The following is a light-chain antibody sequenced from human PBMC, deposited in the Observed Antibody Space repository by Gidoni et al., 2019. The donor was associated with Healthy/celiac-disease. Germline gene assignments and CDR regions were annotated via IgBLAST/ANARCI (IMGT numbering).Light chain of an antibody. V-gene: IGLV1-40*01. J-gene: IGLJ2*01. Sequence: QSVLTQPPSVSGAPGQRVTISCTGSSSNIGAGYDVHWYQQLPGTAPKLRSYGNSNRPSGVPDRFSGSKSGTSASLAITGLQAEDEADYYCQSYDSSLSVVFGGGTKLTVL. CDR3: QSYDSSLSVV. CDR1: SSNIGAGYD. CDR2: GNS.